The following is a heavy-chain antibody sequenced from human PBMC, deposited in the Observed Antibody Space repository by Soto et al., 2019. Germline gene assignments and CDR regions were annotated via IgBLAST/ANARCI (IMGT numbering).Heavy chain of an antibody. V-gene: IGHV4-34*01. CDR1: GGSFGGYY. CDR2: INHSGST. CDR3: ARGRIAARNDY. D-gene: IGHD6-6*01. J-gene: IGHJ4*02. Sequence: QVQLQQWGAGLLKPSETLSLTCAVYGGSFGGYYWSWIRQPPGKGLEWIGEINHSGSTNYNPSLKSRVTISVDTSKNQFSLKLSSVTAADTAVYYCARGRIAARNDYWGQGTLVTVSS.